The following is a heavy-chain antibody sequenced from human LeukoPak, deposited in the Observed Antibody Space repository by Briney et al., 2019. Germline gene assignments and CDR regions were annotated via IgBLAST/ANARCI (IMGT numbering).Heavy chain of an antibody. CDR3: ARGKLRFLEWPFDY. Sequence: PSETLSLTCTVSGGSISSYYWSWIRQPPGKGLEWIGYIYYSGSTNYNPSLKSRVTISVDTSKNQFSLKLSSVTAADTAVYYCARGKLRFLEWPFDYWGQGTLVTVSS. CDR1: GGSISSYY. V-gene: IGHV4-59*12. D-gene: IGHD3-3*01. J-gene: IGHJ4*02. CDR2: IYYSGST.